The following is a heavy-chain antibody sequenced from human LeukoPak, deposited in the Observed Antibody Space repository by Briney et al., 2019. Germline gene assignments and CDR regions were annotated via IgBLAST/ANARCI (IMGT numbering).Heavy chain of an antibody. V-gene: IGHV4-4*07. CDR2: IYTSGST. CDR1: GGSISSYY. D-gene: IGHD3-10*01. Sequence: PSETLSLTCTVSGGSISSYYWSWIRQPAGKGLEWIGRIYTSGSTNYNPSLKRRVTMSVDTSKIQCSLKLSSVTAADTAVYYCARETGYYGSGSGIDYWGQGNLVTVSS. J-gene: IGHJ4*02. CDR3: ARETGYYGSGSGIDY.